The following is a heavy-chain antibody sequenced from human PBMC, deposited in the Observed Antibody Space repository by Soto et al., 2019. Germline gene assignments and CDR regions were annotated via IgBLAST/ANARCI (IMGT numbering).Heavy chain of an antibody. V-gene: IGHV1-46*01. D-gene: IGHD3-9*01. Sequence: ASVKVSCKASGYTFTSYYMHWVRQAPGQGLEWMGIINPSGGSTSYAQKFQGRVTMTRDTSTSTVYMELSSLRSEDTAVYYCARDAGNYDIXTGYLDYWGQGTLVTVSS. CDR2: INPSGGST. J-gene: IGHJ4*02. CDR3: ARDAGNYDIXTGYLDY. CDR1: GYTFTSYY.